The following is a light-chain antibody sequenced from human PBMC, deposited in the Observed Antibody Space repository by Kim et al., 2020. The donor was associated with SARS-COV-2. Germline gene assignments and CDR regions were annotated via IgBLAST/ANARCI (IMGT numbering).Light chain of an antibody. CDR1: TGAVTSGHF. CDR3: LLSYSDSRV. CDR2: DTD. V-gene: IGLV7-46*01. Sequence: PGGTFPLTCDSNTGAVTSGHFPYWFQQKPGQAPRTLIYDTDKRHSWTPARFSGSLLGGKAALTLSAAQAEDEADYYCLLSYSDSRVFGGGTQLTVL. J-gene: IGLJ2*01.